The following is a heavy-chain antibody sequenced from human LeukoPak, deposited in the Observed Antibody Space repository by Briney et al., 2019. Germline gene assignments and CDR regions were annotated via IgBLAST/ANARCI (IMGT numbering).Heavy chain of an antibody. CDR2: IYSVGST. D-gene: IGHD5-18*01. V-gene: IGHV3-53*01. CDR1: GFTVSSNY. J-gene: IGHJ4*02. Sequence: PGRCLRLSCAPSGFTVSSNYMSLVRQAPGKGLDRVSVIYSVGSTYYAASVKGRFTIYRDNSKNTLYLQMNSLRAEDTAVYYCATGGLNRGYSYGSHFDYWGQGTLVTVS. CDR3: ATGGLNRGYSYGSHFDY.